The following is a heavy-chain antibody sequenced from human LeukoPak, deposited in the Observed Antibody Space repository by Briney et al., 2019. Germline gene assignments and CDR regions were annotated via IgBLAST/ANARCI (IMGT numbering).Heavy chain of an antibody. CDR2: IRHDGSYQ. Sequence: GGSLRLSCAAFGFTFSSYGMHWVRQTPGKGLEWVAFIRHDGSYQQYADSVKGRFTVSRDNSKDMVYLQMNSLRTEDTTVYYCAKNRDSSDYPRDFDFWGQGTLVTVSS. D-gene: IGHD3-22*01. CDR1: GFTFSSYG. CDR3: AKNRDSSDYPRDFDF. V-gene: IGHV3-30*02. J-gene: IGHJ4*02.